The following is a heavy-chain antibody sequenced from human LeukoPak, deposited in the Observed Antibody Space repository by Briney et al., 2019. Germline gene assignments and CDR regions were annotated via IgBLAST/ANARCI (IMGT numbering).Heavy chain of an antibody. D-gene: IGHD2-2*01. V-gene: IGHV3-23*01. Sequence: SGGSLRLSCAASGFTFSSYAMSWVRQAPGKGLEWVSAISRSGGSTYYADSVKGRFTISRDNSKNTLYLQMNSLRAEDTAVYYCAKYRLDCSSTSCSSRLFDYWGQGTLVTVSS. CDR2: ISRSGGST. J-gene: IGHJ4*02. CDR3: AKYRLDCSSTSCSSRLFDY. CDR1: GFTFSSYA.